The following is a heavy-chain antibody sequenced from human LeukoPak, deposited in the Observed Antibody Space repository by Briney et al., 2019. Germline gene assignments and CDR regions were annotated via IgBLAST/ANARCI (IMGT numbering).Heavy chain of an antibody. CDR3: ARGGVGVTLISWSDY. V-gene: IGHV3-21*01. CDR1: GFTFSSYS. Sequence: GGSLRLSCAASGFTFSSYSMNWVRQAPGKGLEWVSSISTSSSYIYYADSVKGRFTISRDNARNSLYLQMNSLRAEDTAVYYCARGGVGVTLISWSDYWGQGTLVTVSS. D-gene: IGHD1-26*01. CDR2: ISTSSSYI. J-gene: IGHJ4*02.